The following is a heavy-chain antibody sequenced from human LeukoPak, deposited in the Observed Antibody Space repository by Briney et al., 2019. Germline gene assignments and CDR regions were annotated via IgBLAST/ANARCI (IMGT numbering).Heavy chain of an antibody. CDR1: GFPFSTYG. CDR2: LASDGRNE. V-gene: IGHV3-33*01. D-gene: IGHD3-16*01. Sequence: PGGSLRLSCAASGFPFSTYGTHWVRRAPGKGLEWVAGLASDGRNENYPDSVKGRFTISRDNSKNTLYLQMNILRAEDTAVYYCARGGGGQLDYWGQGTLVTVSS. J-gene: IGHJ4*02. CDR3: ARGGGGQLDY.